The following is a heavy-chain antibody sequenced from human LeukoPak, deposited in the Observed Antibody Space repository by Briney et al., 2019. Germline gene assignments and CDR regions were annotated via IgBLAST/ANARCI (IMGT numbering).Heavy chain of an antibody. CDR1: GYTFTGYY. Sequence: ASVKVSCKASGYTFTGYYMHWVRQAPGQGLEWMGWINPNSGGTNYAQRFQGRVTMTRDTSISTAYMELSRLRSDDTALYYCARDILLVPAALGFQHWGQGSLVTVSS. CDR2: INPNSGGT. J-gene: IGHJ1*01. CDR3: ARDILLVPAALGFQH. D-gene: IGHD2-2*01. V-gene: IGHV1-2*02.